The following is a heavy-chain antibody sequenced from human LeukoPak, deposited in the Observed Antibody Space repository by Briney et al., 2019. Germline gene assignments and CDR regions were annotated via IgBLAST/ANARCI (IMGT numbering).Heavy chain of an antibody. J-gene: IGHJ4*02. D-gene: IGHD5-12*01. CDR1: GFTFSRHG. V-gene: IGHV3-30*02. Sequence: GGSLRLSCAASGFTFSRHGMHWVRQAPGKGLEWVTFIRYDGSDKYYADSVKGRFTISRDNSKNTLYLQMNSLRAEDTALYYCAKEIGGYDPGPFDYWGQGTLVTVSS. CDR2: IRYDGSDK. CDR3: AKEIGGYDPGPFDY.